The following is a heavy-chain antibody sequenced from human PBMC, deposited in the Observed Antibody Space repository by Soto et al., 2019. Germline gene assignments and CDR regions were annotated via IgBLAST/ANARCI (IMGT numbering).Heavy chain of an antibody. J-gene: IGHJ6*04. CDR3: ARDPYYVLMVNDQNLYGTHF. CDR1: GYTFTTYD. CDR2: ISTYNDNT. V-gene: IGHV1-18*01. Sequence: QVQLVQSGAEVKKPGSSVKVSCKASGYTFTTYDISWVRPATGQGLEWMGRISTYNDNTHYPQSLQGRLTMTTGTSATTAYMELRSLRSDDTAVNYCARDPYYVLMVNDQNLYGTHFSGGGGTVIVFS. D-gene: IGHD2-8*01.